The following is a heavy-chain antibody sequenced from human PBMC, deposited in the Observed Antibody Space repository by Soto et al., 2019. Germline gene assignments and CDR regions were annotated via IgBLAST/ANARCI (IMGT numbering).Heavy chain of an antibody. CDR1: GYTFTSYD. Sequence: QVQLVQSGAEVKKPGASVKVSCKASGYTFTSYDINWVRQATGQGLEWMGWMNPNSGNTGYAQKFQGRITTTRNTSICTAYKELSSLRSKDTAVYYCARTIYGDNVDYWGQGTLVTVSS. CDR3: ARTIYGDNVDY. V-gene: IGHV1-8*01. J-gene: IGHJ4*02. D-gene: IGHD4-17*01. CDR2: MNPNSGNT.